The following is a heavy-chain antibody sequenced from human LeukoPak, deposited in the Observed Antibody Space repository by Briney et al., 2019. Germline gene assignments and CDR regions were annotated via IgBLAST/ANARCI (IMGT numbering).Heavy chain of an antibody. CDR1: GFTFSSYA. CDR2: ISGSGGGR. D-gene: IGHD4-11*01. V-gene: IGHV3-23*01. CDR3: AKGSTVTTLDWFDP. Sequence: GGSLRLSCAASGFTFSSYAMSWVRQAPGKGLEWVSAISGSGGGRYYADSVKGRFTISRDNSKNTLYLQMNSLRAEDTAVYYCAKGSTVTTLDWFDPWGQGTLVTVSS. J-gene: IGHJ5*02.